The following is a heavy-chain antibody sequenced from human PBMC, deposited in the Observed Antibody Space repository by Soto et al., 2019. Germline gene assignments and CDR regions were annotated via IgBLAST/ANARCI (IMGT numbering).Heavy chain of an antibody. CDR1: GFTFSSYS. J-gene: IGHJ6*02. CDR2: ISSSSSTI. D-gene: IGHD6-19*01. CDR3: ARDRVAVAGTLGGYYYYYGMDV. V-gene: IGHV3-48*02. Sequence: LSCAASGFTFSSYSMNWVRQAPGKGLEWVSYISSSSSTIYYADSVKGRFTISRDNAKNSLYLQMNSLRDEDTAVYYCARDRVAVAGTLGGYYYYYGMDVWGQGTTVTVSS.